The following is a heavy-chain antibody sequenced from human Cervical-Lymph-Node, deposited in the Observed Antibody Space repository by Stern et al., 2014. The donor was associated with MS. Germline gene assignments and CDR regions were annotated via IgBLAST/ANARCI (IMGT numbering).Heavy chain of an antibody. Sequence: ITLKESGPTLVKPTQTLTLTCTFSGFSLSTSGVGVGWIRQPPGKALEWLALIYWDDDTRYSPSLKSRLTIAKDTSEDQVVLTMTNMDPVDTATYYCAHRLVEPDYSGAYFNYWGQGTLVTVSS. V-gene: IGHV2-5*02. CDR1: GFSLSTSGVG. D-gene: IGHD4/OR15-4a*01. CDR3: AHRLVEPDYSGAYFNY. J-gene: IGHJ4*02. CDR2: IYWDDDT.